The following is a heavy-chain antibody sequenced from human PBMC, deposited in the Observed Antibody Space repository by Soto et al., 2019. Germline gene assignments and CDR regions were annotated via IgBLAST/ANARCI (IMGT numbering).Heavy chain of an antibody. CDR1: GGSISSYY. CDR3: ARDPGSWYFDS. D-gene: IGHD3-10*01. V-gene: IGHV4-59*01. Sequence: SETLSLTCTVSGGSISSYYWSWIRQPPGKGLELIGYVYYSGSTNYNPSLRSRVNISVDTSKNQLSLKVSSVTAADTAVYYCARDPGSWYFDSWGQGILVTVSS. J-gene: IGHJ4*02. CDR2: VYYSGST.